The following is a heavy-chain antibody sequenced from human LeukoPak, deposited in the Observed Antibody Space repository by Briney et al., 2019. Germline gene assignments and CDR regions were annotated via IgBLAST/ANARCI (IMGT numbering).Heavy chain of an antibody. D-gene: IGHD2-15*01. CDR3: ARHPLGYCSGGSCYRIGAFDI. CDR2: IYTSGST. V-gene: IGHV4-4*07. J-gene: IGHJ3*02. Sequence: SETLSLTCTVSGYSISSSYYWSWIRQPAGKGLEWIGRIYTSGSTNYNPSLKSRVTMSVDTSKNQFSLKLSSVTAADTAVYYCARHPLGYCSGGSCYRIGAFDIWGQGTMVTVSS. CDR1: GYSISSSYY.